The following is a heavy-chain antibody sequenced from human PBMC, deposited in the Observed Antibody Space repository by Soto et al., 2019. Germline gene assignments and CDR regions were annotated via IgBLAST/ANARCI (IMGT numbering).Heavy chain of an antibody. CDR3: VGSLQY. J-gene: IGHJ4*02. Sequence: EMQLVESGGGLVQPGGSLRLSCAASGFTFSDYHMEWVRQAPGKGLEWIGRARNDPRARTTQHAASVRGRFITSRDDSAHSLYPQMNSLNTEDTAVYYCVGSLQYWGQGTLVTVSS. V-gene: IGHV3-72*01. D-gene: IGHD6-19*01. CDR2: ARNDPRARTT. CDR1: GFTFSDYH.